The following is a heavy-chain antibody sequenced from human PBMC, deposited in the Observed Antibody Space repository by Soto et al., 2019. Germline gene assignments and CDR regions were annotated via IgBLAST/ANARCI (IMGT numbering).Heavy chain of an antibody. D-gene: IGHD5-12*01. J-gene: IGHJ4*02. CDR3: RRHDARWRSCNY. CDR1: GPPSSTTD. Sequence: LSSATTGPPSSTTDMSWVRLASGQGLEWIGRIRNQAEMNAKVYASSVQCRFTIYRDDSKSMAYLQMNSLKTEDTAAYYCRRHDARWRSCNYWGQGTLGTVSS. V-gene: IGHV3-73*01. CDR2: IRNQAEMNAK.